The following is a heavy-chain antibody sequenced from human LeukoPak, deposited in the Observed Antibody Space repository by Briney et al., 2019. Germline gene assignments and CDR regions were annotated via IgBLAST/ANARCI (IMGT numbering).Heavy chain of an antibody. D-gene: IGHD1-26*01. V-gene: IGHV4-59*01. Sequence: SETLSLTCTVSGGSISTYYWSWIRQPPGKGLEWIGYLYYNGRTNYNPSLKSRVTLSLDTSKNQFSLKLSSVTAADTAVYYCARELKGELRYNWFDPWGQGTLVTVSS. CDR3: ARELKGELRYNWFDP. J-gene: IGHJ5*02. CDR2: LYYNGRT. CDR1: GGSISTYY.